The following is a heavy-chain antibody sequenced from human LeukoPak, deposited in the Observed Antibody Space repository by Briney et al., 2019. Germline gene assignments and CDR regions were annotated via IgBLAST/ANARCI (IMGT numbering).Heavy chain of an antibody. CDR3: ARDRDLATITPLDY. D-gene: IGHD5-12*01. Sequence: GGSLRLSCAASGFTFSSYGMHWVRQAPGKGLEWVAVIWYDGSNKYYADSVKGRFTISRDNSKNTLYLQMNSLRAEDTAVYYCARDRDLATITPLDYWGQGTLVTVSS. J-gene: IGHJ4*02. CDR1: GFTFSSYG. CDR2: IWYDGSNK. V-gene: IGHV3-33*01.